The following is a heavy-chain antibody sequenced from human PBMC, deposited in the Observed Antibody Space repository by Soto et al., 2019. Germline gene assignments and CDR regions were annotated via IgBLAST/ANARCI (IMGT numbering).Heavy chain of an antibody. J-gene: IGHJ4*02. Sequence: SETLSLTCTVSGGSISSGDYYWSWIRQPPGKGLEWIGYIYCSGSTYYNPSLKSRVTISVDESKNQFSLKLSSVTAADTAVYYCARDWRAYCGGDCYPGYFDYWGQGTLVTVSP. V-gene: IGHV4-30-4*01. CDR1: GGSISSGDYY. CDR2: IYCSGST. D-gene: IGHD2-21*02. CDR3: ARDWRAYCGGDCYPGYFDY.